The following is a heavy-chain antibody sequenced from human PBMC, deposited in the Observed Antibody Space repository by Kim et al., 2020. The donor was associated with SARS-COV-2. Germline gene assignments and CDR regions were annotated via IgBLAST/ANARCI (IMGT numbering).Heavy chain of an antibody. Sequence: GGSLRLSCVVSGFSVSSNYISWVRQAPGKGLEWVSILYSGSSAYYSASVKGRFAIYRDNYKNTVLLQMNNMRVADTAIYFCARWHGATATSSPLSFHPWGQGALVIVSA. CDR2: LYSGSSA. CDR3: ARWHGATATSSPLSFHP. D-gene: IGHD4-4*01. V-gene: IGHV3-53*01. CDR1: GFSVSSNY. J-gene: IGHJ5*02.